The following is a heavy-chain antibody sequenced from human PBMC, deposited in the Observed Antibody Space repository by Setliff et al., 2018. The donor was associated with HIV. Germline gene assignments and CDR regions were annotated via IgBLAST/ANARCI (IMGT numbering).Heavy chain of an antibody. J-gene: IGHJ3*02. CDR1: GFSIRSGYY. CDR3: ARAEMATIDAFDI. D-gene: IGHD5-12*01. Sequence: KPSETLSLTCAVSGFSIRSGYYWGWIRQSPGKGLEWIGSMHHSGDTYYNPSLRSRVIISVDTSKNQFSLKLTSVTAADTAVYYCARAEMATIDAFDIWGLGTMVTVSS. CDR2: MHHSGDT. V-gene: IGHV4-38-2*01.